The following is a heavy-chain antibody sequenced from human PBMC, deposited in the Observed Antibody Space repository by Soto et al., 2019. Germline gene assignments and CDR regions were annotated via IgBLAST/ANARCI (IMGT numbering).Heavy chain of an antibody. CDR2: MNPNSGNT. CDR3: ATGYSNYYYYYMDV. V-gene: IGHV1-8*01. CDR1: GYTFTSYD. Sequence: EASVKVSCKASGYTFTSYDINWVRQATGQGLEWMGWMNPNSGNTGYAQKFQGRVTMTRNTSISTAYMELSSLRSEDTAVYYCATGYSNYYYYYMDVWGKGTTVTVSS. J-gene: IGHJ6*03. D-gene: IGHD5-18*01.